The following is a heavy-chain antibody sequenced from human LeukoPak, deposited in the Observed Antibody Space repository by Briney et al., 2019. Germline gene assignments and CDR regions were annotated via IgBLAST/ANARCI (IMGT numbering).Heavy chain of an antibody. J-gene: IGHJ4*02. D-gene: IGHD1-14*01. CDR2: IWYDGSKK. V-gene: IGHV3-33*08. Sequence: GGSLRLSCAASGFSFSSYSMNWVRQAPGKGLEWVSLIWYDGSKKYYADSVKGRFIISRDNSENTLYLHLNGLRAEDTAVYYCARLTGVSCIDYWGQGALVTVSS. CDR1: GFSFSSYS. CDR3: ARLTGVSCIDY.